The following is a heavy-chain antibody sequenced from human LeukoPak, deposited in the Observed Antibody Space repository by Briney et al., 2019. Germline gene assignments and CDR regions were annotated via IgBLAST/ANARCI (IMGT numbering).Heavy chain of an antibody. V-gene: IGHV3-33*01. CDR1: GFIFSTYG. D-gene: IGHD3-10*01. CDR3: ARDLPMVLGPLAY. Sequence: GRSLSLSCAASGFIFSTYGMHWVRQAPGKGLEWVAVIWYDGSDIYYADSVKGRFTISRDNSKNTLYLQVNILRAEDTAVYYCARDLPMVLGPLAYWGQGTLVTVSS. J-gene: IGHJ4*02. CDR2: IWYDGSDI.